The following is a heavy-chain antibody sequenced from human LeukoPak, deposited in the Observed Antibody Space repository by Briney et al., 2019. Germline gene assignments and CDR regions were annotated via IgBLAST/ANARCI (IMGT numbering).Heavy chain of an antibody. V-gene: IGHV3-21*01. D-gene: IGHD3-3*01. CDR1: GFTVSSNY. Sequence: GGSLRLSCAASGFTVSSNYMSWVRQAPGKGLEWVSSISSSSSYIYYADSVKGRFTISRDNAKNSLYLQMNSLRAEDTAVYYCARLGTYYDFWAGVHFDYWGQGTLVTVSS. J-gene: IGHJ4*02. CDR2: ISSSSSYI. CDR3: ARLGTYYDFWAGVHFDY.